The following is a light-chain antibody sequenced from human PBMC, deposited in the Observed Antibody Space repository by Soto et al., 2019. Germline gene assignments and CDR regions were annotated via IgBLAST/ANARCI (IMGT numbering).Light chain of an antibody. V-gene: IGKV3-11*01. Sequence: EIVLTQSPVTLSLSPGERATLSCRASQSVRTYLAWYQVKPGQAPRLLIYDASSRASGVPARFSGSGSGTDFTLTISSLEPEDFALYHCPQRNTWSPNTFRLGTRLEIK. CDR2: DAS. J-gene: IGKJ5*01. CDR3: PQRNTWSPNT. CDR1: QSVRTY.